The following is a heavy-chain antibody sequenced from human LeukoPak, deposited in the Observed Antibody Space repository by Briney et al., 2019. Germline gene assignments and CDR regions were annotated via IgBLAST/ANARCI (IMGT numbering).Heavy chain of an antibody. Sequence: GASVKVSCKASGYTFTSYGISWVRQAPGQGLEWMGWISAYNGNTNYAQKLQGRVTMTTDTSTSTAYMELRSPRSDDTAVYYCARGHGGSGYYRMRDEYFQHWGQGTLVTVSS. D-gene: IGHD3-22*01. J-gene: IGHJ1*01. CDR1: GYTFTSYG. V-gene: IGHV1-18*01. CDR2: ISAYNGNT. CDR3: ARGHGGSGYYRMRDEYFQH.